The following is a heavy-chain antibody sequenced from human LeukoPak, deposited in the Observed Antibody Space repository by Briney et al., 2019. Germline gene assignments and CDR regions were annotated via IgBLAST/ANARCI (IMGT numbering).Heavy chain of an antibody. V-gene: IGHV3-30*02. CDR3: AKDRGHFDY. CDR1: GLTFSNYS. CDR2: VRYGGSDK. Sequence: GGSLRLSCAASGLTFSNYSMHSVRQAPGKGLEWVAFVRYGGSDKYYADSVKGRFTISRDNSDNTLFLQMNSQRAEDTAVYYCAKDRGHFDYWGQGTLVTVSS. J-gene: IGHJ4*02.